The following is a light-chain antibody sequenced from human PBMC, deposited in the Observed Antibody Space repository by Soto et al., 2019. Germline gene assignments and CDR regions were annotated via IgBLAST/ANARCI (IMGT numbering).Light chain of an antibody. CDR3: QQSYSTPRT. J-gene: IGKJ1*01. CDR2: ATS. Sequence: DIQMTQSPSSLSASVGDRVTISCRASQSISNYLNWYQQKPGKAPKLLIYATSNLQSGVPLRFSGSGSGTDFTLIISSLQPEDFATYYCQQSYSTPRTFGQGTKVEIK. V-gene: IGKV1-39*01. CDR1: QSISNY.